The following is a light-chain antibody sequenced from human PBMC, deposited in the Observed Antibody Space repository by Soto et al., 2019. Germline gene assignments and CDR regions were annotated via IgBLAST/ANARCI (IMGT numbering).Light chain of an antibody. Sequence: DFQVTQSPSSLSASVGDRVTITCRASQSISKSLNWYQQKPGKVPKLLIYAASTLQSGVPSRFSGSGSGTDFTLTISSLQPEDVATYYCQKYNSAPLTFGQGTKVDIK. J-gene: IGKJ1*01. CDR1: QSISKS. CDR2: AAS. V-gene: IGKV1-27*01. CDR3: QKYNSAPLT.